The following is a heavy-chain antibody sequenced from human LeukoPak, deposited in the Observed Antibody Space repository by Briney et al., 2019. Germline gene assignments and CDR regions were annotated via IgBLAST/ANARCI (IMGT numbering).Heavy chain of an antibody. CDR2: ISSSSSYI. CDR3: ARRDDKDY. J-gene: IGHJ4*02. Sequence: GGSLRLSCAASGFTFSNFAMHWVRQAPGKGLEWVSSISSSSSYIYYADSVKGRFTISRDNAKNSLYLQMNSLRAEDTAVYYCARRDDKDYWGQGTLVTVSS. CDR1: GFTFSNFA. D-gene: IGHD3-22*01. V-gene: IGHV3-21*01.